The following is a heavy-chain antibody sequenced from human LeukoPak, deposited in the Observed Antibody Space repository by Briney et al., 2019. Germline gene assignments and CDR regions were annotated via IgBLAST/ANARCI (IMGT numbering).Heavy chain of an antibody. CDR3: AIIWKFYSSGWYVFDY. CDR1: GYTLTELS. CDR2: FDPEDGET. D-gene: IGHD6-19*01. V-gene: IGHV1-24*01. Sequence: ASVKVSCKVSGYTLTELSMDWVRQAPGKGLEWMGGFDPEDGETIHAQKFQGRVTMTEDTSTDTAYMELSSLRSEDTAVYYCAIIWKFYSSGWYVFDYWGQGTLVTVSS. J-gene: IGHJ4*02.